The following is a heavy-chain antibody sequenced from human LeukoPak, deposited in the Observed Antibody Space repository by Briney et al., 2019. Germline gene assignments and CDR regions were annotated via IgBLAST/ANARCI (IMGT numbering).Heavy chain of an antibody. J-gene: IGHJ4*02. CDR1: GFTFDDYA. CDR3: ARYFDWLSTFDY. Sequence: GGSLRLSCAASGFTFDDYAMHWARQAPGKGLEWVSGISWNSGSIGYADSVKGRFTISRDNAKNSLYLQMNSLRAEDTAVYYCARYFDWLSTFDYWGQGTLVTVSS. D-gene: IGHD3-9*01. CDR2: ISWNSGSI. V-gene: IGHV3-9*01.